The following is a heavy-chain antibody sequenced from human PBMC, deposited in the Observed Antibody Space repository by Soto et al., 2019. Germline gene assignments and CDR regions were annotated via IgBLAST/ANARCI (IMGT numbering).Heavy chain of an antibody. Sequence: ASGFTFSSYAMHWVRQAPGKGLEYVSAISSNGGSTYYANSVKGRFTISRDNSKNTLYLQMGSLRAEDMAVYYCARDRSVAGFYDAFDIWGQGTMVTVSS. CDR1: GFTFSSYA. V-gene: IGHV3-64*01. D-gene: IGHD6-19*01. CDR2: ISSNGGST. CDR3: ARDRSVAGFYDAFDI. J-gene: IGHJ3*02.